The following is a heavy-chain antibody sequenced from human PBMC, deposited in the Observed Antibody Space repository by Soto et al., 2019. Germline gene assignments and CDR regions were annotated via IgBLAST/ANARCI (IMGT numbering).Heavy chain of an antibody. CDR1: GYTFANYG. CDR2: ISAYNGNT. CDR3: ASDDHTAGHGSYAYFDY. Sequence: ASVKVSCKASGYTFANYGISWVRRAPGQGLEWMAWISAYNGNTNYAQKLQGRVTMTTDTSTSTAYMELRSLTFDDTAVYYCASDDHTAGHGSYAYFDYWGQGTLVTVSS. D-gene: IGHD3-10*01. J-gene: IGHJ4*02. V-gene: IGHV1-18*01.